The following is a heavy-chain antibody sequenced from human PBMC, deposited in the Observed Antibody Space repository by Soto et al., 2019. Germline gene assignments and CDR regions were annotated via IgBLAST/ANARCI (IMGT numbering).Heavy chain of an antibody. CDR3: ARVPYGSGSYYNSQLDY. Sequence: QVQLVESGGGVVQPGRSLRLSCAASGFTFRSYGMHWVRQAPGKGLEWVAVIWYDGTTKNYADSVKGRFTVSRDNSRNTLYLQMNSLRAEDTAVYYCARVPYGSGSYYNSQLDYWGQGTLVTVSS. CDR2: IWYDGTTK. V-gene: IGHV3-33*01. J-gene: IGHJ4*02. D-gene: IGHD3-10*01. CDR1: GFTFRSYG.